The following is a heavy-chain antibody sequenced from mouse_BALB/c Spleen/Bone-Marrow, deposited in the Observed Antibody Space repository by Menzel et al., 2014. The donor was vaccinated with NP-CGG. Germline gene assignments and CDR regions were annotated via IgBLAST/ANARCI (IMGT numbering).Heavy chain of an antibody. D-gene: IGHD2-14*01. Sequence: KLVASGGGLVQPGGSRKLSCAASGFTXSSFGMHWVRQAPEKGLEWVAHISSGSSTIYYADTVKGRFTISRDNPKXTLFLQMTSLRSEDTAMYYCARDVPLYDVGYFDYWGQGTTLTVSS. CDR1: GFTXSSFG. J-gene: IGHJ2*01. CDR3: ARDVPLYDVGYFDY. CDR2: ISSGSSTI. V-gene: IGHV5-17*02.